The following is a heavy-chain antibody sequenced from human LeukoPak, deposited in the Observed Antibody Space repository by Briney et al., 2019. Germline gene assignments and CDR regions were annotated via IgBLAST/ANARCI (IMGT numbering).Heavy chain of an antibody. CDR1: GGSINSGGYY. CDR3: ARDSLGYCSSTSCKTHNWFDP. D-gene: IGHD2-2*01. CDR2: IYYSGST. J-gene: IGHJ5*02. V-gene: IGHV4-31*03. Sequence: PSQTLSLTCIVSGGSINSGGYYWSWIRQHPGKGLEWIGYIYYSGSTYYNPSLKSRVTISVDTSKNQFSLKLSSVTAADTAVYYCARDSLGYCSSTSCKTHNWFDPWGQGTLVTVSS.